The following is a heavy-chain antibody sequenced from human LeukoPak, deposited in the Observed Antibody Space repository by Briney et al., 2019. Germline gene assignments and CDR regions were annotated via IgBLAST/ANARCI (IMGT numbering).Heavy chain of an antibody. CDR2: IYYSGST. CDR1: GGSISSSSYY. Sequence: SXXLSLTCTVSGGSISSSSYYWGWIRQPPGKGLEWIGSIYYSGSTYYNPSLKSRVTISVDTSKNQFSLKLSSVTAADTAVYYCARPGYCSSTSCYRGGAFDIWGQGTMVTVSS. CDR3: ARPGYCSSTSCYRGGAFDI. J-gene: IGHJ3*02. V-gene: IGHV4-39*01. D-gene: IGHD2-2*01.